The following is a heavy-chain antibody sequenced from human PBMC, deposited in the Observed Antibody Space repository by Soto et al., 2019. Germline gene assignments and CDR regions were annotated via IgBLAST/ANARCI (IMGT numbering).Heavy chain of an antibody. CDR2: INAGNGNT. CDR3: AKEDSSSWHYYYGMDV. J-gene: IGHJ6*02. Sequence: ASVKVSCKASGYTFTSYGISWVRQAPGHRLEWMGWINAGNGNTKYSQKFQGRVTITRDTSASTAYMELNSLRAEDTAVYYCAKEDSSSWHYYYGMDVWGQGTTVTVSS. V-gene: IGHV1-3*01. D-gene: IGHD6-13*01. CDR1: GYTFTSYG.